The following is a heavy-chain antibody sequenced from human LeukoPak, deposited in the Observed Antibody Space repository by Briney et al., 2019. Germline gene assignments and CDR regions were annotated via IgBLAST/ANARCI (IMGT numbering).Heavy chain of an antibody. J-gene: IGHJ6*02. D-gene: IGHD3-22*01. CDR3: ATAQDPSGDYYDSSGYYNGGSPDYYYGMDV. CDR1: GYTFTGCY. CDR2: INPNSGGT. V-gene: IGHV1-2*02. Sequence: ASVKVSCKASGYTFTGCYMHWVRQAPGQGLEWMGWINPNSGGTNYAQKFQGRVTMTRDTSISTAYMELSRLRSDDTAVYYCATAQDPSGDYYDSSGYYNGGSPDYYYGMDVWGQGTTVTVSS.